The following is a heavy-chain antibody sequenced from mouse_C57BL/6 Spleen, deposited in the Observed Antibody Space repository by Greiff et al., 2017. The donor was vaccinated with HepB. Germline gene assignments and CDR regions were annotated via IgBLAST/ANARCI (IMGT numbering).Heavy chain of an antibody. CDR2: IDPSDSYT. CDR1: GYTFTSYW. J-gene: IGHJ4*01. D-gene: IGHD4-1*01. V-gene: IGHV1-50*01. CDR3: ARRGTGYYYAMDY. Sequence: QVQLKQPGAELVKPGASVKLSCKASGYTFTSYWMQWVKQRPGQGLEWIGEIDPSDSYTNYNQKFKGKATLTVDTSSSTAYMQLSSLTSEDSAVYYCARRGTGYYYAMDYWGQGTSVTVSS.